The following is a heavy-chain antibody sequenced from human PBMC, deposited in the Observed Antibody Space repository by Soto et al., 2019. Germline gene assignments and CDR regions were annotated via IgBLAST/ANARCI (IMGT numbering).Heavy chain of an antibody. CDR1: GDTISTGGYT. CDR2: TYHSGNP. V-gene: IGHV4-30-2*01. CDR3: ARDPVDGYAFFDS. Sequence: SLTCDVSGDTISTGGYTWAWIRQPPGKALEWIGHTYHSGNPYYNPSLKSRVIISVDRSKNQFSLKVRSVTAADTAVYWCARDPVDGYAFFDSWGQGALVTVSS. D-gene: IGHD5-12*01. J-gene: IGHJ5*02.